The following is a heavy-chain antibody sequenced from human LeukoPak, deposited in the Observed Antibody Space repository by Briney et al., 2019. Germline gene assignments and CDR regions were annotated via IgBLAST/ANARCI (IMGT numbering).Heavy chain of an antibody. CDR1: GYSISSGYY. J-gene: IGHJ4*02. CDR3: ARDSALRASDY. V-gene: IGHV4-38-2*02. Sequence: SETLSLTCTVSGYSISSGYYWGWIRQPPGKGLEWIGSIYHSGSTYYNPSLKSRVTTSVDTSKNQFSLKLSSVTAADTAVYYCARDSALRASDYWGQGTLVTVSS. D-gene: IGHD1-26*01. CDR2: IYHSGST.